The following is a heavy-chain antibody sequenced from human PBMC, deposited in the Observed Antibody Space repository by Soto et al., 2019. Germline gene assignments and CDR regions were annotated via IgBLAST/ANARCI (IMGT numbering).Heavy chain of an antibody. CDR1: GYSFTSYW. CDR2: IDPSDSYT. D-gene: IGHD4-17*01. V-gene: IGHV5-10-1*01. J-gene: IGHJ3*02. CDR3: ARTYLTTVTTYNAFDI. Sequence: VESLKISCKGSGYSFTSYWISWVRQMPGKGLEWMGRIDPSDSYTNYSPSFQGHVTISADKSISTAYLQWSSLKASDTAMYYCARTYLTTVTTYNAFDIRGQGTTVTVSS.